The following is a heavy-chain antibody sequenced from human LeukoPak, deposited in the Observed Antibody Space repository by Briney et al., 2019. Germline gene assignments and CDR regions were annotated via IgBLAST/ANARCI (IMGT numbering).Heavy chain of an antibody. CDR1: GYTFTSYA. CDR3: ARTPVEYSSSSYYYYYYMDV. D-gene: IGHD6-6*01. V-gene: IGHV1-69*05. Sequence: SVKVSCKASGYTFTSYAISWVRQAPGQGLEWMGGIIPIFGTANYAQKFQGRVTITTDESTSTAYMELSSLRSEDTAVYYCARTPVEYSSSSYYYYYYMDVWGKGTTVTVSS. CDR2: IIPIFGTA. J-gene: IGHJ6*03.